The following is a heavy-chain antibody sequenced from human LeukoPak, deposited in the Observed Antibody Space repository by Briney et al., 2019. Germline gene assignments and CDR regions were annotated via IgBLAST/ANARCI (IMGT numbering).Heavy chain of an antibody. V-gene: IGHV3-23*01. CDR2: ITGSGDGT. Sequence: GGSLRLSCAASGFTFSSSWMTWVRQAPGKGLEWVSSITGSGDGTSAADSVTGRFSISRDNSKSTLYLQMNSLRVEDTAVYYCAKAGLVRGGALDSWGQGTLVTVSS. CDR1: GFTFSSSW. CDR3: AKAGLVRGGALDS. J-gene: IGHJ4*02. D-gene: IGHD4/OR15-4a*01.